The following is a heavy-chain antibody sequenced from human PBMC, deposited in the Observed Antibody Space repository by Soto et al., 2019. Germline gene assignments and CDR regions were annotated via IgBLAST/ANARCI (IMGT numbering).Heavy chain of an antibody. Sequence: PGGSLRLSCAASGFTFSTYGMHWVRQAPGKGLEWVALVWYAGGNTYYADSLKGRFTISRDNSKNTLYLQMNSLRAEDTAVYYCAKRTVGWYFEPWGQGTLVTVSS. CDR1: GFTFSTYG. J-gene: IGHJ5*02. CDR2: VWYAGGNT. D-gene: IGHD4-17*01. CDR3: AKRTVGWYFEP. V-gene: IGHV3-33*06.